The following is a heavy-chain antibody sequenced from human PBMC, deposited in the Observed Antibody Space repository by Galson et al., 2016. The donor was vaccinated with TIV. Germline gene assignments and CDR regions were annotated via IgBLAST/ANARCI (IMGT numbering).Heavy chain of an antibody. CDR2: ISYDGSNK. Sequence: SLRLSCAASGVIVSGYAMYWVRQAPGKGLEWVAAISYDGSNKYHADSVRGRFTISRDNSRNTLYLQMNSLRPEDTAVYYCARVGALRLSNEGSAYTYHFDYWSQGTLVTVSS. CDR1: GVIVSGYA. CDR3: ARVGALRLSNEGSAYTYHFDY. V-gene: IGHV3-30*04. D-gene: IGHD3-16*01. J-gene: IGHJ4*02.